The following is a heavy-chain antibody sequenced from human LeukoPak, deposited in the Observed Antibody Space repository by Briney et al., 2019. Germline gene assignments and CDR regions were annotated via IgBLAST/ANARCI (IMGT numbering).Heavy chain of an antibody. CDR1: GYSISSGYY. D-gene: IGHD2-21*02. J-gene: IGHJ4*02. CDR2: IYHSGST. CDR3: ATLPGVTRVDY. V-gene: IGHV4-38-2*02. Sequence: PSETLSLTCTVSGYSISSGYYWGWIRQPPGKGLEWIGSIYHSGSTYYNPSLKSRVTISVDTSKNQFSLKLSSVTAADTAVYYCATLPGVTRVDYWGQGTLVTVSS.